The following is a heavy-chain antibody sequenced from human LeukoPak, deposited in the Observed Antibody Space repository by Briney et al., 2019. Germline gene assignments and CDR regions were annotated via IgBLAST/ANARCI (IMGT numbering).Heavy chain of an antibody. Sequence: GGSLRLSCAASGFTISSYAMSWVRQAPGKGLEWVSAISGSGGSTYYADSVKGRFTISRDNSKNTLYLQMNSLRAEDTAVYYCAKDGPFPDYYDSSGYPRRYFDLWGRGTLVTVSS. CDR3: AKDGPFPDYYDSSGYPRRYFDL. D-gene: IGHD3-22*01. V-gene: IGHV3-23*01. J-gene: IGHJ2*01. CDR2: ISGSGGST. CDR1: GFTISSYA.